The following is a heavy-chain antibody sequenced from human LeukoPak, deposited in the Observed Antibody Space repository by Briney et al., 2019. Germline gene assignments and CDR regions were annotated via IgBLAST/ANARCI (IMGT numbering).Heavy chain of an antibody. V-gene: IGHV3-30*18. CDR1: GFTFSSYG. Sequence: PGRSLRLSCAASGFTFSSYGMHWVRQAPGKGLEWVAVISYDGSNKYYADSVKGRFTISRDNSKNTLYLQVNSLRAEDTAVYYCAKGVVKLRYFDWTSSQLQGGVFDYWGQGTLVTVSS. CDR3: AKGVVKLRYFDWTSSQLQGGVFDY. CDR2: ISYDGSNK. J-gene: IGHJ4*02. D-gene: IGHD3-9*01.